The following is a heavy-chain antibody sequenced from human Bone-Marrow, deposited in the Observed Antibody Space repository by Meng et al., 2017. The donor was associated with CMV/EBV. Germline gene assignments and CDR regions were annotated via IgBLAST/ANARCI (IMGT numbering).Heavy chain of an antibody. CDR2: ISGDGGST. D-gene: IGHD3-22*01. V-gene: IGHV3-23*01. J-gene: IGHJ4*02. Sequence: CAGSGFTFSCSAMSWVRQAPGMGLEWVSSISGDGGSTYYADSVKGRFTISRDNSKNTLYLQMNSLRAEDTAVYYCAKVTRGSSGAVDYWGQGTLVTVSS. CDR1: GFTFSCSA. CDR3: AKVTRGSSGAVDY.